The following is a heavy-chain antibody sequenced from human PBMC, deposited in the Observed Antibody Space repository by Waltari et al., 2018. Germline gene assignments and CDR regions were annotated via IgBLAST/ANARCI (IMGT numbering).Heavy chain of an antibody. CDR2: INHSGST. V-gene: IGHV4-34*01. CDR3: ASFTGYCSGGSCPTNNWFDP. D-gene: IGHD2-15*01. CDR1: GGSFSGYY. J-gene: IGHJ5*02. Sequence: QVQLQQWGAGLLKPSETLSLTCAVYGGSFSGYYWSWIRQPPGKGLEWIGEINHSGSTNYNPSLKSRVTISVDTSKNQFSLKLGSVTAADTAVYYCASFTGYCSGGSCPTNNWFDPWGQGTLVTVSS.